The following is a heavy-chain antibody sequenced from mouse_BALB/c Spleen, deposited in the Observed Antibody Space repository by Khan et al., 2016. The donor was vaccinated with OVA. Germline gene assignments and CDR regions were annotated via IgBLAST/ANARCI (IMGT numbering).Heavy chain of an antibody. CDR2: INYSGNT. V-gene: IGHV3-2*02. CDR3: ARKDYYDYDPFPY. J-gene: IGHJ3*01. Sequence: EVQLQESGPGLVKPSQSLSLTCTVTGYSITSEYAWNWIRQFPGNKLEWIGYINYSGNTRFNPSLKSRTSIPRDTSKNQFFLQLNSVTTEDTATYYCARKDYYDYDPFPYWGQGTLVTVSA. D-gene: IGHD2-4*01. CDR1: GYSITSEYA.